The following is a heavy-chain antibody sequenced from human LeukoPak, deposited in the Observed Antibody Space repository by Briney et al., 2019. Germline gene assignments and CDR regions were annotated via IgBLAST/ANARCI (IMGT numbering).Heavy chain of an antibody. V-gene: IGHV3-66*02. Sequence: GRSLRLSCAACGVTVSSVYMSWVRQATGKGLEWVSVIYSGGETYYADSVKGRFTISRDNSKNTLYLQMNSLRPEDTAVYYCARDPGLPNGMSVWGQGTTVTVSS. CDR2: IYSGGET. CDR1: GVTVSSVY. D-gene: IGHD3-10*01. CDR3: ARDPGLPNGMSV. J-gene: IGHJ6*02.